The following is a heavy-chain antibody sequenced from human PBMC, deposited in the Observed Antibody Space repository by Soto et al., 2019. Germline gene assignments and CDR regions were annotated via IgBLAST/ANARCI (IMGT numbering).Heavy chain of an antibody. J-gene: IGHJ5*02. CDR1: VGTFSSYA. V-gene: IGHV1-69*01. CDR3: AREDSGYCSGGSCYKWFDP. D-gene: IGHD2-15*01. Sequence: QVQLVQSGAEVKKPGSSVKVSCKASVGTFSSYAISWVRQAPGQGLEWMGGVIPIFGTANYAQKFQGRVTITADESTSTAYMELSSLRSEDTAVYYCAREDSGYCSGGSCYKWFDPWGQGTLVTVSS. CDR2: VIPIFGTA.